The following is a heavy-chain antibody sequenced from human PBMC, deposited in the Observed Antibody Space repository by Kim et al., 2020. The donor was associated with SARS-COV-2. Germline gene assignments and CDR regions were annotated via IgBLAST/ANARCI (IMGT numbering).Heavy chain of an antibody. D-gene: IGHD3-22*01. J-gene: IGHJ4*02. V-gene: IGHV4-59*08. CDR3: ARRFFDSSGYYFDY. Sequence: NPSLKSRVTISVDTSKNQFSLKLSSVTAADTAVYYCARRFFDSSGYYFDYWGQGTLVTVSS.